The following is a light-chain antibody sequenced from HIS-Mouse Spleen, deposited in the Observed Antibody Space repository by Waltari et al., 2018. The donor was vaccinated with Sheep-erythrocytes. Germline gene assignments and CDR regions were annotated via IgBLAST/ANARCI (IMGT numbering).Light chain of an antibody. CDR2: RNQ. V-gene: IGLV1-47*01. J-gene: IGLJ3*02. CDR3: AAWDDSLSGPV. CDR1: SSNIGSNY. Sequence: QSVLTQPPSASGTPGQRVTISCSGSSSNIGSNYVYWYQQLPGTAPKLLIYRNQQRPAVVPDRFSGSKSGTAACLAISGLRSEDEADYYCAAWDDSLSGPVFGGGTKLTVL.